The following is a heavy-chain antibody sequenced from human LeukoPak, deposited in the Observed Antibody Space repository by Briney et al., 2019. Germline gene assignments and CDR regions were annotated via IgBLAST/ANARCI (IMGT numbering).Heavy chain of an antibody. CDR1: GFTFSDYY. J-gene: IGHJ3*02. D-gene: IGHD3-10*01. Sequence: GGSLRLSCAASGFTFSDYYMSWIRQAPGKGLEWVSYISSSGSTIYYADSVKGRFTISRDNAKNSLYLQMNSLRAEDTAVYYCARVLITMVRGALDAFDIWGQGTMVTVSS. V-gene: IGHV3-11*01. CDR3: ARVLITMVRGALDAFDI. CDR2: ISSSGSTI.